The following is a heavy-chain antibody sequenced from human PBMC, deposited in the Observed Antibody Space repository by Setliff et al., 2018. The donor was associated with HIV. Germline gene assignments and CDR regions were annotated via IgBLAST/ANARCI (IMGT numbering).Heavy chain of an antibody. D-gene: IGHD2-15*01. Sequence: AASVKVSCKASGGTFSSYAISWVRQAPGQGLEWMGGIIPILGIANYAQKFQGRVTITTDESTSTAYMELSSLRSEDTAVYYCARARTRVQGGKSLYHMDVWGKGTTVTVSS. CDR2: IIPILGIA. CDR3: ARARTRVQGGKSLYHMDV. V-gene: IGHV1-69*10. CDR1: GGTFSSYA. J-gene: IGHJ6*03.